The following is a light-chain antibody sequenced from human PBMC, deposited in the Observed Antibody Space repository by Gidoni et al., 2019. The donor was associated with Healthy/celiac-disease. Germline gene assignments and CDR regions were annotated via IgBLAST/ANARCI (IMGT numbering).Light chain of an antibody. J-gene: IGLJ2*01. V-gene: IGLV3-21*02. Sequence: SYVLTQPPSASVAPGQPARLTCGGNNIGSKSVHGYQQKPGQAPVLVVYDDSDRPSGLPERFSGSNSGNTDTLTISRGEAGDEADDYCQVWDSSSEHVVFGGGTKLTV. CDR2: DDS. CDR3: QVWDSSSEHVV. CDR1: NIGSKS.